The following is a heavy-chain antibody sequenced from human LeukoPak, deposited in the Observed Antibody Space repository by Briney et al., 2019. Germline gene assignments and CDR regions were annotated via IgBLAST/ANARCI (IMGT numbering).Heavy chain of an antibody. CDR2: ISSSSAKI. CDR3: ARDPSYASSWYHYMDV. V-gene: IGHV3-48*04. CDR1: EFTFVRYA. D-gene: IGHD6-13*01. Sequence: GGSLRLSCAASEFTFVRYAMNWVRQAPGKGLEWVLYISSSSAKIDYAESVKGRFTISRDNSKNSLYLQMDSLRAEDTAVYYCARDPSYASSWYHYMDVWGKGTTVTVSS. J-gene: IGHJ6*03.